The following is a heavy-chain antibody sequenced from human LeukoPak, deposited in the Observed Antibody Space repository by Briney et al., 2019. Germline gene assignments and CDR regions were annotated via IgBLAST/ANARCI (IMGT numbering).Heavy chain of an antibody. J-gene: IGHJ4*02. V-gene: IGHV4-4*02. CDR1: GGSISSSNW. Sequence: SETESLTCAVSGGSISSSNWWSWVRQPPGKGLEWIGEIYHSGSTNYNPSLKSRVTISVDKSKNQFSLKLSSVTAADTAVYYCARVPPGYCSSTCCQHDYWGKGTPVSSSS. CDR2: IYHSGST. CDR3: ARVPPGYCSSTCCQHDY. D-gene: IGHD2-2*03.